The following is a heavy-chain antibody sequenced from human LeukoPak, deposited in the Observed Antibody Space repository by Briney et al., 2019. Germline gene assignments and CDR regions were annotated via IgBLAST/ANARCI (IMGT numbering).Heavy chain of an antibody. CDR1: GGSISSGDYY. CDR2: IYYSGST. V-gene: IGHV4-30-4*08. Sequence: SQTLSLTCTVSGGSISSGDYYWSWIRQPPGKGLEWIGYIYYSGSTYYNPSLKSRVTISVDTSKNQFSLKLSSVTAADTAVYYCAREDTMVRGVYYYYYMDVWGKGTTVTVSS. J-gene: IGHJ6*03. D-gene: IGHD3-10*01. CDR3: AREDTMVRGVYYYYYMDV.